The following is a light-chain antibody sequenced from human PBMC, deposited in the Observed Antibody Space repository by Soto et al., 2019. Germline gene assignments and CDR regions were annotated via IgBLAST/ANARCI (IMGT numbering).Light chain of an antibody. J-gene: IGLJ1*01. CDR2: GNT. CDR3: SSYTNGSTYV. CDR1: SSNIGAGYD. Sequence: QSALTQPPSVSGAPGQRVTISCTGSSSNIGAGYDVHWFQQLPGTAPKILIYGNTDRPSGVPDRFSGSKSGTTASLTISGLQAEDEADYYSSSYTNGSTYVFGTGTKVTVL. V-gene: IGLV1-40*01.